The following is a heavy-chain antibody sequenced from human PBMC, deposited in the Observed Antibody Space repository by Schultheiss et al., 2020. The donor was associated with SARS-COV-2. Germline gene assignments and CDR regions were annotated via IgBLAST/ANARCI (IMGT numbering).Heavy chain of an antibody. D-gene: IGHD3-3*01. J-gene: IGHJ6*03. CDR1: GFTFSSYS. Sequence: GGSLRLSCAASGFTFSSYSMNWVRQAPGKGLEWVSSISSSSSYIYYADSVKGRFTISRDNAKNTLYLQMNSLRAEDTAVYYCAKDRGYYDFWSGYNYYYYYMDVWGKGTTVTV. CDR2: ISSSSSYI. V-gene: IGHV3-21*04. CDR3: AKDRGYYDFWSGYNYYYYYMDV.